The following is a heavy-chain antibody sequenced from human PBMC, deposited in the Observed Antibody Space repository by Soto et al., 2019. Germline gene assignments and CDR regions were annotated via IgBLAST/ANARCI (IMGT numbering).Heavy chain of an antibody. D-gene: IGHD3-22*01. CDR1: GFSFSSFA. V-gene: IGHV3-33*06. Sequence: QVQLVESGGAVVQPGGSLRLSCAASGFSFSSFAMHWVRQAPGKGLEWVAVLWFDGSDKYYADSVKGRFTISRDNSKNTLYLQMNSLRAEDTGVYYWAKPYYFYTSAYSRRARHWGQGTLVTVSS. CDR2: LWFDGSDK. J-gene: IGHJ4*02. CDR3: AKPYYFYTSAYSRRARH.